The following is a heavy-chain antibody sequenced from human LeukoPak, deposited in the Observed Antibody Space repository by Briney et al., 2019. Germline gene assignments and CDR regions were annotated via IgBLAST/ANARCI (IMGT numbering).Heavy chain of an antibody. D-gene: IGHD2-2*01. CDR3: ARGGPDGIYRKDAFEI. J-gene: IGHJ3*02. V-gene: IGHV4-59*01. CDR1: GGSISSYY. CDR2: IYYSGST. Sequence: SETLSLTCTVSGGSISSYYWSWIRQPPGKGLEWIGYIYYSGSTNYNPSLKSRVTISVDTSKNQFSLKLSSVTAADTAVYYCARGGPDGIYRKDAFEIWGQGTMVTVSS.